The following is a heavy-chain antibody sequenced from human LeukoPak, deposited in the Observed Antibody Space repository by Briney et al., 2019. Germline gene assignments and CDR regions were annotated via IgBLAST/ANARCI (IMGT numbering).Heavy chain of an antibody. CDR1: GLTLSNYA. Sequence: GGSLRLSCTASGLTLSNYAMTWVRQTPGKGLEWVSGISGSGANTYYADSAKGRFTIFRDNSKNTLYLQMNALRAEDMAVYYCAKGASSGWLLYWFDPWSQGTLVIVSS. D-gene: IGHD6-19*01. CDR2: ISGSGANT. J-gene: IGHJ5*02. V-gene: IGHV3-23*01. CDR3: AKGASSGWLLYWFDP.